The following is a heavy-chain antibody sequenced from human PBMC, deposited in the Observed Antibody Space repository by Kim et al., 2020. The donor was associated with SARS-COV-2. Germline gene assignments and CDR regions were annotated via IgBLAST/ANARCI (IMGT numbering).Heavy chain of an antibody. Sequence: GGSLRLSCAASGFTFSSYAMSWVRQAPGKGLEWVSAISGSGGSTYYADSVKGRFTISRDNSKNTLYLQMNSLRAEDMAVYYCAKAESYYYDSSGYYWFDYWGQGTLVTVSS. V-gene: IGHV3-23*01. CDR3: AKAESYYYDSSGYYWFDY. D-gene: IGHD3-22*01. CDR1: GFTFSSYA. J-gene: IGHJ4*02. CDR2: ISGSGGST.